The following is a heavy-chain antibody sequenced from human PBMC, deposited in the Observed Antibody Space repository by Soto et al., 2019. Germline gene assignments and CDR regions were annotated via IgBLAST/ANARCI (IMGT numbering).Heavy chain of an antibody. CDR1: GFTFSSYS. D-gene: IGHD3-10*01. Sequence: EVQLVESGGGLVKPGGSLRLSCAAPGFTFSSYSMNWVRQAPGKGLEWVSSISSSSSYIYYADSVKGRFTISRDNAKNSLYLQMNSLRAEDTAVYYCARDLGGWFDPWGQGTLVTVSS. CDR3: ARDLGGWFDP. CDR2: ISSSSSYI. J-gene: IGHJ5*02. V-gene: IGHV3-21*01.